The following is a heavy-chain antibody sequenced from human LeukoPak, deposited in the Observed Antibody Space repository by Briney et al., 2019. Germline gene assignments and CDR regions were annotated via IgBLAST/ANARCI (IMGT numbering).Heavy chain of an antibody. V-gene: IGHV4-59*11. Sequence: PSETLSLTYTVSGGSISSHYWSRIRQPPGKGLEWIGYIYYSGSTNYNPSLKSRVTISVDTSKNQFSLKLSSVTAADTAVYYCARGVAARPYYYYYMDVWGKGTTVTVSS. J-gene: IGHJ6*03. CDR3: ARGVAARPYYYYYMDV. D-gene: IGHD6-6*01. CDR2: IYYSGST. CDR1: GGSISSHY.